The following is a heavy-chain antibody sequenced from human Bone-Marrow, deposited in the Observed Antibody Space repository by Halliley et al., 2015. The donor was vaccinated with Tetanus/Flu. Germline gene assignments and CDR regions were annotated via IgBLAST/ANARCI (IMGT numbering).Heavy chain of an antibody. Sequence: WIGNISYSGSTYYNPSLESRLSISIDPSNNQFSLKLTSVTAADTAVYFCARNPYRNWIAFDFWGQGTMVTVSS. V-gene: IGHV4-31*02. CDR3: ARNPYRNWIAFDF. CDR2: ISYSGST. D-gene: IGHD1-1*01. J-gene: IGHJ3*01.